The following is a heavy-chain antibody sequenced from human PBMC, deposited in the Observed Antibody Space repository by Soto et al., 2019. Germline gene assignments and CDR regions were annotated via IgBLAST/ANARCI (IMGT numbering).Heavy chain of an antibody. CDR1: GGSFSGYY. Sequence: SETLSLTCAVYGGSFSGYYGTWIRQPPGKGLEWIGEIHHSGSTNYNPSLKSRVSISVDMSNNQFSLRLSSVTAADTAVYYCATPRQNFYYYGMDVWGQGTTVTVYS. CDR2: IHHSGST. CDR3: ATPRQNFYYYGMDV. J-gene: IGHJ6*02. V-gene: IGHV4-34*01.